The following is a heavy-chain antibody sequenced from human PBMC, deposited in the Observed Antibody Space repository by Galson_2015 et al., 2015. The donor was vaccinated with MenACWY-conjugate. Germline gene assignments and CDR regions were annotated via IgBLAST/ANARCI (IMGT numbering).Heavy chain of an antibody. CDR2: MSGSGGSR. Sequence: SLRLSCAASGFIFSSYAMSWVRQAPGKGLEWVSAMSGSGGSRNYADSVKGRFTISRDNSKNTLYLQMNSLRAEDTAVYYCAKTYCSRTNCREPNWYFDLGGRGTLVTVSS. CDR1: GFIFSSYA. D-gene: IGHD2-2*01. CDR3: AKTYCSRTNCREPNWYFDL. J-gene: IGHJ2*01. V-gene: IGHV3-23*01.